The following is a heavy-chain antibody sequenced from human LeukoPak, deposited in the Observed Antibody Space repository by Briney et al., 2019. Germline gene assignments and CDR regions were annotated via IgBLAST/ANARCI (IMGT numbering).Heavy chain of an antibody. CDR2: IKQDGSEK. V-gene: IGHV3-7*01. CDR3: ARVNYVSSGWGAPFDY. Sequence: GGSLRLSCAASGFTFDSHYMTWVRQAPGKGLEWVANIKQDGSEKNYVDSVKGRFTISRDNAKNSLYLQMNSLRAEDTAVYYCARVNYVSSGWGAPFDYWGQGTLVTVSS. CDR1: GFTFDSHY. J-gene: IGHJ4*02. D-gene: IGHD3-16*01.